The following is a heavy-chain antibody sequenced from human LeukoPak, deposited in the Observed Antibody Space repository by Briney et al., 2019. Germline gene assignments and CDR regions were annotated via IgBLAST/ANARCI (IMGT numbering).Heavy chain of an antibody. CDR2: IGGSGGST. J-gene: IGHJ3*02. Sequence: GGSLRVSCAASGFTFSSYAMSWVRQAPGKGLEWVSAIGGSGGSTYYADSVKGRFTISRENAKNSLYLQMNSLRAEDTAVYYCARDPWTIAAAGGGDDAFDIWGQGTMVTVSS. D-gene: IGHD6-13*01. CDR3: ARDPWTIAAAGGGDDAFDI. CDR1: GFTFSSYA. V-gene: IGHV3-23*01.